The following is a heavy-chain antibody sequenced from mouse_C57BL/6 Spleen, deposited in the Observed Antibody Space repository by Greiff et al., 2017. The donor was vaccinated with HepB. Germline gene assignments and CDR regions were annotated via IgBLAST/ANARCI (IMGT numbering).Heavy chain of an antibody. J-gene: IGHJ2*01. CDR3: TLPFITTVVVDY. CDR1: GFNIKDYY. CDR2: IDPEDGDT. Sequence: EVQLQQSGAELVRPGASVKLSCTASGFNIKDYYMHWVKQRPEQGLEWIGRIDPEDGDTEYAPKFQGKATMTADTSSNTAYLQLSSLTSEDTAVYYCTLPFITTVVVDYWGQGTTLTVSS. D-gene: IGHD1-1*01. V-gene: IGHV14-1*01.